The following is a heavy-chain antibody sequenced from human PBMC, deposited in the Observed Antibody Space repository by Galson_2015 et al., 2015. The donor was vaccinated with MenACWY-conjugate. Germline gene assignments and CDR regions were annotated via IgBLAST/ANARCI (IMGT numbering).Heavy chain of an antibody. Sequence: SLRLSCAASGFSFSSYAMHWVRQAPGTGLEYVSGISSNGGSTYYPDSVKGRFTISRDNSKNTLYLQMSSLRAEDTAVYYCVKDTYTSRSCLRSCAYWGHGSLATVS. V-gene: IGHV3-64D*06. CDR3: VKDTYTSRSCLRSCAY. D-gene: IGHD2-2*01. J-gene: IGHJ4*01. CDR2: ISSNGGST. CDR1: GFSFSSYA.